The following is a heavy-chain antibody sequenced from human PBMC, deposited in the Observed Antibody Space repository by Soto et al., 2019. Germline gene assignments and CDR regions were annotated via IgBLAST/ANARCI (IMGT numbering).Heavy chain of an antibody. CDR2: IYYSGST. CDR3: ARRRGCSSTSCSTTNWFDP. Sequence: PSETLSLTCTVSGGSISSYCWSWIRQPPGKGLEWIGYIYYSGSTNYNPSLKSRVTISVDTSKNQFSLKLSSVTAADTAVYYCARRRGCSSTSCSTTNWFDPWGQGTLVTVSS. CDR1: GGSISSYC. J-gene: IGHJ5*02. D-gene: IGHD2-2*01. V-gene: IGHV4-59*08.